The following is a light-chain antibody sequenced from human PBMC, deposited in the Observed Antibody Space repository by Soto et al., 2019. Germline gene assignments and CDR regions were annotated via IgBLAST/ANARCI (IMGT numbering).Light chain of an antibody. CDR1: QSVSSN. Sequence: EIVMMQSPATLSVSPGERATLSCRASQSVSSNLAWYQQKPGQAPRLLIYGASSRATGIPARFSGSGSGTEFTLTISGLQSEDFAVYYCQHYNNWPRTFGQGTKVDIK. CDR3: QHYNNWPRT. CDR2: GAS. V-gene: IGKV3-15*01. J-gene: IGKJ1*01.